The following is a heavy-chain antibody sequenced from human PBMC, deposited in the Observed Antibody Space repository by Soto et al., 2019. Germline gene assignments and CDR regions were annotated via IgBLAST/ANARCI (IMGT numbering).Heavy chain of an antibody. V-gene: IGHV4-39*01. CDR1: GGSISSSSYY. J-gene: IGHJ5*02. Sequence: SETLSLTCTVSGGSISSSSYYWGWIRQPPGKGLEWIGSIYYSGSTYYNPSLKSRVTISVDTSKNQFSLKLSSVTAADTAVYYCARSYCSSTSCYYNWFDPWGQGTLDTVSS. CDR3: ARSYCSSTSCYYNWFDP. D-gene: IGHD2-2*01. CDR2: IYYSGST.